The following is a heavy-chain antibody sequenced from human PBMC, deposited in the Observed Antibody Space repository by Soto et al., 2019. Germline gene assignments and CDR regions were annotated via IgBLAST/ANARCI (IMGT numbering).Heavy chain of an antibody. V-gene: IGHV3-15*01. J-gene: IGHJ4*02. D-gene: IGHD6-19*01. CDR1: GFTFSNAW. CDR2: IKSKTDGGTT. Sequence: EVQLVESGGGLVKPGGSLRLSCAASGFTFSNAWLSWVRQAPGKGLEWVGRIKSKTDGGTTDYAARVKGRFTISRDDSKNTLYLQNNSLKTEDTAVYYCTTAVLMAVAGTNYWGQGTLVTVSS. CDR3: TTAVLMAVAGTNY.